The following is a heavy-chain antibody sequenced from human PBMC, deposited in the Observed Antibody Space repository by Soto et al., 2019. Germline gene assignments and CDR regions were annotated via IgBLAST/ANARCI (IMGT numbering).Heavy chain of an antibody. CDR1: GGSFSGYY. CDR3: ARRTTVIQFDY. CDR2: INHSRST. D-gene: IGHD4-4*01. Sequence: PWATLSLTCAVYGGSFSGYYWSWIRQPPGKGLEWIGEINHSRSTNYNPSLKSRVTISVDTSKNQFSLKLSSVTAADTAVYYCARRTTVIQFDYWGQRTLVTVSS. J-gene: IGHJ4*02. V-gene: IGHV4-34*01.